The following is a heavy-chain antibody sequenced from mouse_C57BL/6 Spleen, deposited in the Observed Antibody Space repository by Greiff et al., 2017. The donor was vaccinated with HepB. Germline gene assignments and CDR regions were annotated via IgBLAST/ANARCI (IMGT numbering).Heavy chain of an antibody. D-gene: IGHD1-1*01. CDR2: IYPGDGDT. V-gene: IGHV1-82*01. Sequence: VQLQQSGPELVKPGASVKISCKASGYAFSSSWMNWVKQRPGKGLEWIGRIYPGDGDTNYNGKFKGKATLTADKSSSTAYMQLSSLTSEDSAVYFCASSLRSFAYWGQGTLVTVSA. J-gene: IGHJ3*01. CDR3: ASSLRSFAY. CDR1: GYAFSSSW.